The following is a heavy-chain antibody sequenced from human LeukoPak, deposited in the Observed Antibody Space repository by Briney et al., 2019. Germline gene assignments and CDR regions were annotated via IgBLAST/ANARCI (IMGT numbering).Heavy chain of an antibody. Sequence: ASVKVSCRASGYTFISYGISWVRQAPGQGLEWMGWISADDGNTNYARKFQGRVTMTTDTSTSTAYTELGSLRSDDTALYYCAREVGRGFDYWGQGTLVTVSS. CDR1: GYTFISYG. D-gene: IGHD1-26*01. CDR2: ISADDGNT. V-gene: IGHV1-18*01. J-gene: IGHJ4*02. CDR3: AREVGRGFDY.